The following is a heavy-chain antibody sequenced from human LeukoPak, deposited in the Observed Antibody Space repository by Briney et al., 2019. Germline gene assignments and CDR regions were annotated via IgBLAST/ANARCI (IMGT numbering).Heavy chain of an antibody. CDR3: ASGSVVTATQYYFDY. CDR2: IYYSGST. Sequence: SETLSLTCTVSGGSISSGDYYWSWIRQPPGKGLEWIGYIYYSGSTNYNPSLKSRVTISVDTSKNQFSLKLSSVTAADTAVYYCASGSVVTATQYYFDYWGQGTLVTVSS. J-gene: IGHJ4*02. D-gene: IGHD2-21*02. CDR1: GGSISSGDYY. V-gene: IGHV4-61*08.